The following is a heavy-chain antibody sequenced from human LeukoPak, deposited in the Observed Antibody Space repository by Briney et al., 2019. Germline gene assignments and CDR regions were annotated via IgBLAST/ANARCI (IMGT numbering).Heavy chain of an antibody. CDR2: IYYSGST. CDR3: ARDQLRNDAFDI. Sequence: SETLSLTCTVSGGSISSYYWSWIRQPPGKGLEWIGYIYYSGSTYYNPSLKSRVTISVDTSKNQFSLKLSSVTAADTAVYYCARDQLRNDAFDIWGQGTMVAVSS. J-gene: IGHJ3*02. CDR1: GGSISSYY. V-gene: IGHV4-59*12. D-gene: IGHD1-26*01.